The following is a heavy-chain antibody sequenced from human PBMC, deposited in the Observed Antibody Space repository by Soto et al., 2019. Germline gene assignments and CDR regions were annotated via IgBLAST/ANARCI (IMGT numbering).Heavy chain of an antibody. Sequence: QVQLQQWGAGLLKPSETLFLTCAVYGGSFSGYYWSWIRQPPGKGLEWIGEVNHSGSTNYNPSLKSRVTISVDTSKNQFSLKLSSVTAADTAVDYCARGWSGLVIIRFDPWGQGTLVTVSS. CDR2: VNHSGST. J-gene: IGHJ5*02. V-gene: IGHV4-34*01. CDR3: ARGWSGLVIIRFDP. D-gene: IGHD3-9*01. CDR1: GGSFSGYY.